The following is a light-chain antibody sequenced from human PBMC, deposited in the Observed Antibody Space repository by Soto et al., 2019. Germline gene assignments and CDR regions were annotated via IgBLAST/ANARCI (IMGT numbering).Light chain of an antibody. CDR2: EGS. CDR1: SSDVGSYNL. V-gene: IGLV2-23*01. CDR3: CSYSGSRV. Sequence: QSALTQPASVSGSPGQSITISCTGTSSDVGSYNLVSWYQQHPGKAPKLMIYEGSKRPSGVSNRCSGSKSGNTASLTISGIQAEDETDYYFCSYSGSRVVGAGSKLSGL. J-gene: IGLJ2*01.